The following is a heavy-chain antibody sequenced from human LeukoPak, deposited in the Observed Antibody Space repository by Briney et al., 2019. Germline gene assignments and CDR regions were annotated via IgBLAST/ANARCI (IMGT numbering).Heavy chain of an antibody. CDR1: GYTFTSYD. CDR3: AVEMATIRGDAFDI. J-gene: IGHJ3*02. V-gene: IGHV1-8*01. CDR2: MNPNSGNT. D-gene: IGHD5-24*01. Sequence: ASVKVSCKASGYTFTSYDINWVRQAAGQWREWIGWMNPNSGNTGYAQKFQGRVTMTRNTSISTAYMELSSLRSEDTAVYYCAVEMATIRGDAFDIWGQGTMVTVSS.